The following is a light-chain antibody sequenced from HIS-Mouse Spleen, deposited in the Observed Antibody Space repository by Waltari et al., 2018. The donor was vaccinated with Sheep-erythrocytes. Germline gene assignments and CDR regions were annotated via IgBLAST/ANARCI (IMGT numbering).Light chain of an antibody. CDR3: CSYAGSSTPWV. CDR1: SSDVGSYTL. J-gene: IGLJ3*02. CDR2: EGS. Sequence: QSALTQPASVSGSPGQSITLPCTGTSSDVGSYTLVSWYQQHPVKAPKLMIYEGSKRPSGVSNRFSGSKSGNTASLTISGLQAEDEADYYCCSYAGSSTPWVFGGGTKLTVL. V-gene: IGLV2-23*01.